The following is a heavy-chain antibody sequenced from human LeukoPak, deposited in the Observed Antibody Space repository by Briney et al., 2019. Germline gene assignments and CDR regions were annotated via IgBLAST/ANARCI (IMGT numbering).Heavy chain of an antibody. CDR1: KFTFSHYG. Sequence: GGSLRLSCTASKFTFSHYGMQWVRQAPGKGLEWVAVISSDGSIKVYADSVKGRFTLSRDNSKNTLYLQMNSLRAEDTAVYYCARDGADFWSGYPPGMDVWGQGTTVAVSS. CDR3: ARDGADFWSGYPPGMDV. D-gene: IGHD3-3*01. CDR2: ISSDGSIK. J-gene: IGHJ6*02. V-gene: IGHV3-30*03.